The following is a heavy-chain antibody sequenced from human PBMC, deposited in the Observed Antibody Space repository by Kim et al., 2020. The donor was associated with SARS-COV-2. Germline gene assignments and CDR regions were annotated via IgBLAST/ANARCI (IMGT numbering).Heavy chain of an antibody. CDR1: GGSISSYY. D-gene: IGHD6-13*01. Sequence: SETLSLTCTVFGGSISSYYWSWIRQPPGKGLEWIGYIYYSGSTNYKPSLKSRVTISVDTSKNQFSLKLSSVTAADTAVYYCAREDMGIAAAGPRGQYGMDVWGQGTTVTVSS. J-gene: IGHJ6*02. CDR3: AREDMGIAAAGPRGQYGMDV. CDR2: IYYSGST. V-gene: IGHV4-59*13.